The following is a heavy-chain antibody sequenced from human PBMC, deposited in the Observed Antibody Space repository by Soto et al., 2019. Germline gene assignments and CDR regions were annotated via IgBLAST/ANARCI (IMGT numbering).Heavy chain of an antibody. J-gene: IGHJ5*02. D-gene: IGHD6-19*01. Sequence: GASVKVSCKASGGTFSSYAISWVRQAPGQGLEWMGGIIPIFGTANYAQKFQGRVTITADESTSTAYMELSSLRSEDTAVYYCARLTLAPGIEVAGTRRWFDPWGQGTLVTVSS. CDR2: IIPIFGTA. V-gene: IGHV1-69*13. CDR3: ARLTLAPGIEVAGTRRWFDP. CDR1: GGTFSSYA.